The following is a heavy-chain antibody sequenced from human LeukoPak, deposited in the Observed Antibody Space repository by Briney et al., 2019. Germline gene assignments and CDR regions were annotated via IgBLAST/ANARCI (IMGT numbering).Heavy chain of an antibody. CDR3: ARQLRGYSGYDKYYFDY. CDR2: LYYSGST. D-gene: IGHD5-12*01. J-gene: IGHJ4*02. Sequence: SETLSLTCSVSGGSISSSSYYWGWIRQPPGKGLEWIGSLYYSGSTYYNPSLKSRVTVSVDTSKNQFSLKLSSVTAADTAVYYCARQLRGYSGYDKYYFDYWGQGTLVTVSS. CDR1: GGSISSSSYY. V-gene: IGHV4-39*01.